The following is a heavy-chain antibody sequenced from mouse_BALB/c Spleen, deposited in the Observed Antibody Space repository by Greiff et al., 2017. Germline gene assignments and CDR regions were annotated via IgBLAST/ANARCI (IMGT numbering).Heavy chain of an antibody. CDR1: GYTFTSYW. CDR3: ARKTARATTWLAY. J-gene: IGHJ3*01. CDR2: INPSTGYT. D-gene: IGHD3-2*01. V-gene: IGHV1-7*01. Sequence: QVQLQQSGAELAKPGASVKMSCKASGYTFTSYWMHWVKQRPGQGLEWIGYINPSTGYTEYNQKFKDKATLTADKSSSTAYMQLSSLTSEDSAVYYCARKTARATTWLAYWGQGTLVTVSA.